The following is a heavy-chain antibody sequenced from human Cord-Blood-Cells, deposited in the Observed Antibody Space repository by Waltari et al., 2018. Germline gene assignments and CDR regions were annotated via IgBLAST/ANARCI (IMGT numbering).Heavy chain of an antibody. V-gene: IGHV3-33*01. D-gene: IGHD1-7*01. CDR1: GFTFSSYG. J-gene: IGHJ6*02. CDR3: ARWYNWNYGPQRGMDV. CDR2: IWYDGSNK. Sequence: QVQLVESGGGVVQPGRSLRLSCAASGFTFSSYGMHWVRQPPGKGLEWVAVIWYDGSNKYYADSVKGRFTISRDNSKNTLYLQMNSLRAEDTAVYYCARWYNWNYGPQRGMDVWGQGTTVTVSS.